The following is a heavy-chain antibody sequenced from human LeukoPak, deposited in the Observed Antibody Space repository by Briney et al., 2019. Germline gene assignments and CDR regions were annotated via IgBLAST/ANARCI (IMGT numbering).Heavy chain of an antibody. CDR3: AKDAYGGATFFYYMDV. J-gene: IGHJ6*03. D-gene: IGHD2/OR15-2a*01. CDR1: GFTFYDYA. CDR2: ISWNSGNI. Sequence: PGGSLRLSCAGSGFTFYDYAMHWVRQTPGKGLEWVSDISWNSGNIAYADFVGGRFTISRDNAKNSLSLQMNSLSDEDTAVYYCAKDAYGGATFFYYMDVWGKGTTVTVSS. V-gene: IGHV3-9*01.